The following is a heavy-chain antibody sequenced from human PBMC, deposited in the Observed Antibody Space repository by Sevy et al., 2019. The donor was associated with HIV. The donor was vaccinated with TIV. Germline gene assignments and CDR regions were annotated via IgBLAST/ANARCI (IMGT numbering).Heavy chain of an antibody. CDR3: ARDGTVTTIGYYYYMDV. CDR2: ISSSGSTI. J-gene: IGHJ6*03. CDR1: GFTFSSYE. Sequence: GGSLRLSCAASGFTFSSYEMNWVHQAPGKGLEWVSYISSSGSTIYYADSVKGRFTISRDNAKNSLYLQLNSLRAEATAVYYCARDGTVTTIGYYYYMDVWGKGTTVTVSS. V-gene: IGHV3-48*03. D-gene: IGHD4-17*01.